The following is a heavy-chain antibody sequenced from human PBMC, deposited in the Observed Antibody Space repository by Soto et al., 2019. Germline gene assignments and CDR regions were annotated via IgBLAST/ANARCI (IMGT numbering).Heavy chain of an antibody. CDR2: ISVYSGDT. D-gene: IGHD2-2*01. CDR1: GYTFSSYG. CDR3: ASTQGSGYCSSASCRTGMDV. V-gene: IGHV1-18*01. J-gene: IGHJ6*02. Sequence: ASVKVSCKASGYTFSSYGVTWVRQAPGQGLEWMGWISVYSGDTNYAQNLQGRVTMTTDTSTKTSYMDLRSLTFDDTAVYYCASTQGSGYCSSASCRTGMDVGGQGTTVTVSS.